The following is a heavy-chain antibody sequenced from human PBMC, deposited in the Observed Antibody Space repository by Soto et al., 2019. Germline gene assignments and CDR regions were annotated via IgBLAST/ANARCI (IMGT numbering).Heavy chain of an antibody. CDR1: GDSISSSTYY. J-gene: IGHJ4*02. V-gene: IGHV4-39*01. CDR2: IFYSGIT. D-gene: IGHD1-26*01. CDR3: ARRKYSGTFWSLDY. Sequence: AAETLSLTCTVSGDSISSSTYYWTRIRQPPGKGLEWIGNIFYSGITHYNPSLRSRFILSVDTSKNQFSLNLSSVTAADTAVYYCARRKYSGTFWSLDYWGQGIMVTVSS.